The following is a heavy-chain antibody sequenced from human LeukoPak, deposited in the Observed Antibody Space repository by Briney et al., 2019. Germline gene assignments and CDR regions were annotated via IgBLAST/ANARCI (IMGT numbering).Heavy chain of an antibody. Sequence: SETLSLTCAVYGGSFSGYYWSWIRQPPGKGLEWIGEINHSGSTNYNPSLKSRVTISVDTSKNQFSLKLSSVTAADTAVYYCARAAMVRGVTHYYFGYWGQGTLVTVSS. V-gene: IGHV4-34*01. J-gene: IGHJ4*02. D-gene: IGHD3-10*01. CDR1: GGSFSGYY. CDR3: ARAAMVRGVTHYYFGY. CDR2: INHSGST.